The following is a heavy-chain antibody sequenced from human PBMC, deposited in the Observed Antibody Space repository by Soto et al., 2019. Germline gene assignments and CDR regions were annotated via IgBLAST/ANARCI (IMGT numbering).Heavy chain of an antibody. D-gene: IGHD4-17*01. J-gene: IGHJ4*02. CDR2: ISGSGDGT. Sequence: EVQLLESGGGLVQPGGSLSLSCAASGFTFSSYAMGWVRQAPGMGLEWVSGISGSGDGTYYADSVNGRFTISRDNSKNTLYLQMNSMRAEDTALYYCAKDAIAPVTTFWVYCGQGTLVTVSS. V-gene: IGHV3-23*01. CDR3: AKDAIAPVTTFWVY. CDR1: GFTFSSYA.